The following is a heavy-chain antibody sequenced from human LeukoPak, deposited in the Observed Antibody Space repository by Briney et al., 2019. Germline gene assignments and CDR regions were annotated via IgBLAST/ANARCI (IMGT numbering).Heavy chain of an antibody. CDR2: ISYDGSNK. D-gene: IGHD1-26*01. CDR3: ARDPEPGSYSYYFDY. Sequence: GGSLRLSCAASGFTFSSYAMHWVRQAPGKGLEWVAVISYDGSNKYYADSVKGRFTISRDNSKNTLYLQMNSLRAEDTAVYYCARDPEPGSYSYYFDYWGQGTLVTVSP. CDR1: GFTFSSYA. V-gene: IGHV3-30*04. J-gene: IGHJ4*02.